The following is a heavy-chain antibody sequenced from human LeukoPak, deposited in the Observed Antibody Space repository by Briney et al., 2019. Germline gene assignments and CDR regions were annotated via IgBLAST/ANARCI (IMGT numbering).Heavy chain of an antibody. CDR2: IDTSGNT. Sequence: SETLSLTCTVSGGSISSYYWSWIRQPAGKGLEWIGRIDTSGNTNYKPSLKSRVTMSVDTSQNQCSLKLRSVTAADTAVYYCARVSSSWYQAWYFDLWGRGTLVTVSS. V-gene: IGHV4-4*07. J-gene: IGHJ2*01. D-gene: IGHD6-13*01. CDR3: ARVSSSWYQAWYFDL. CDR1: GGSISSYY.